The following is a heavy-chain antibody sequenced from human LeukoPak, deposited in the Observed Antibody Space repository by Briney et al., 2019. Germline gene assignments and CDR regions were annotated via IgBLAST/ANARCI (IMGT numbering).Heavy chain of an antibody. V-gene: IGHV4-4*07. Sequence: SETLSLTCTVSGGSISSYYWNWIRQPAGKGLEWIGRIYMSGTTNYNPSLKSRVIMSLDTSKNQFSLKVTSVTAADTAVYYCARDPVRCSGGRCSSGSFDNWGQGTLVTVSS. CDR1: GGSISSYY. J-gene: IGHJ4*02. CDR2: IYMSGTT. CDR3: ARDPVRCSGGRCSSGSFDN. D-gene: IGHD2-15*01.